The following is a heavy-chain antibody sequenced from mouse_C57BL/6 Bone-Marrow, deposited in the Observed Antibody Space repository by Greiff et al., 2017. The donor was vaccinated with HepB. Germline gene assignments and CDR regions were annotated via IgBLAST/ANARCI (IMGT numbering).Heavy chain of an antibody. CDR2: IHPNSGST. J-gene: IGHJ2*01. D-gene: IGHD2-1*01. CDR3: ARNPVLLSYYFDY. V-gene: IGHV1-64*01. Sequence: QVQLQQSGAELVKPGASVKLSCKASGYTFTSYWMHWVKRRPGQGLEWIGMIHPNSGSTNYNEKFKSKATLTVDKSSSTAYMQLSSLTSEDSAVYYCARNPVLLSYYFDYWGQGTTLTVSS. CDR1: GYTFTSYW.